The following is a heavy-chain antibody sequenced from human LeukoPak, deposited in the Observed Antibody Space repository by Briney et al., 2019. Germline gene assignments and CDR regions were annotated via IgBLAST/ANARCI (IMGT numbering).Heavy chain of an antibody. Sequence: PSETLSLTCAVYGGSFSGYYWSWIRQPSGKGLEWIGEINHSGSTNYNPSLKSRVTISVDTSKNQFSLKLSSVTAADTAVYYCARVASRYYDSSGYFFSPSRYFDYWGQGTLVTVSS. CDR2: INHSGST. J-gene: IGHJ4*02. CDR3: ARVASRYYDSSGYFFSPSRYFDY. CDR1: GGSFSGYY. D-gene: IGHD3-22*01. V-gene: IGHV4-34*01.